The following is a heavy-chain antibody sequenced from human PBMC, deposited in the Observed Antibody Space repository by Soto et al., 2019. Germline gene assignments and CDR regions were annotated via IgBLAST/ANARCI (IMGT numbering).Heavy chain of an antibody. CDR1: GGSFSGYY. CDR2: INHSGST. V-gene: IGHV4-34*01. D-gene: IGHD6-19*01. CDR3: ARASRWLGRGRNWFDP. J-gene: IGHJ5*02. Sequence: QVQLQQWGAGLLKPSEILSLTCAVYGGSFSGYYWSWIRQPPGKGLEWIGEINHSGSTNYNPSLKGRVTISVDTSKNQFSLKLSSVTAADTAVYYCARASRWLGRGRNWFDPGGQGTLVTVSS.